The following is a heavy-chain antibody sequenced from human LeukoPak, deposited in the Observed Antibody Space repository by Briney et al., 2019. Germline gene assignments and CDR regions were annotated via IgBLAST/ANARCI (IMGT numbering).Heavy chain of an antibody. CDR1: AGSISSYY. CDR2: IYTSGST. V-gene: IGHV4-4*07. Sequence: SETLSLTCTVSAGSISSYYWSWIRQPAGKGLEWIGRIYTSGSTNYNPSLKSRVTMSVDTSKNQFSLKLSSVTAADTAVYYCARDGRGLGFYYYYMDVWGKGTTVTVSS. CDR3: ARDGRGLGFYYYYMDV. J-gene: IGHJ6*03.